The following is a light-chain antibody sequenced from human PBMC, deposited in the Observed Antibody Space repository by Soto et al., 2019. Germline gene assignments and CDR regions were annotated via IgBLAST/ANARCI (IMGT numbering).Light chain of an antibody. Sequence: EIVLTQSPATLSSSPGDRATLTCRASESIRNYVAWYQQKPGQAPRLLIYDASTMATGIPARFSGSGSGTEYTLSISSLEAEDFAVYYCQHRDSWSYILGHGTKLEMK. CDR3: QHRDSWSYI. CDR1: ESIRNY. J-gene: IGKJ2*01. CDR2: DAS. V-gene: IGKV3-11*01.